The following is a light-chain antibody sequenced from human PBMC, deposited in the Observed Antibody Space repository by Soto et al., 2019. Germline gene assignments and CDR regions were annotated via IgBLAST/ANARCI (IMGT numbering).Light chain of an antibody. CDR3: QQYGSSFRYT. CDR2: GAS. Sequence: EIVLTQSPGTLSLSPGERATLSCGASQSVNGNYLTWYQQKPGQAPRLLIYGASSRATGIPDRFSGSGSGTDFTLTISSLEPEDFAVYYCQQYGSSFRYTFGQGTKLEIK. J-gene: IGKJ2*01. V-gene: IGKV3-20*01. CDR1: QSVNGNY.